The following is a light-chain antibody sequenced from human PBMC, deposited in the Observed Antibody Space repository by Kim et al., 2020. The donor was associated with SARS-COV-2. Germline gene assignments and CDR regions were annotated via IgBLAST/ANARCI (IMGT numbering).Light chain of an antibody. CDR2: AKD. CDR1: SLRSYY. Sequence: SSELTQDPAVSVALGQTVRIRCQGDSLRSYYASWYQQKPGQAPVLVIYAKDNRPSGIPDRFSGSSSGNTASLTITGAQAEDEADYYCNSRDSSGNHVVFGGGTQLTVL. CDR3: NSRDSSGNHVV. V-gene: IGLV3-19*01. J-gene: IGLJ2*01.